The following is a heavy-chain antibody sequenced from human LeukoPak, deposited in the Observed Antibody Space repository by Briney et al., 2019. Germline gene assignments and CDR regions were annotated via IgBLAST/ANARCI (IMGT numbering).Heavy chain of an antibody. V-gene: IGHV1-2*02. Sequence: SVKDSCKASRYTFPGYYMHGVRQAPGQGLEWRVCIIPNIGGTYYAQNFQGRFTMTRDTSISTAYMELSNLRSDDTAVYYCARVIVRATDYWGQGTLVTVSS. D-gene: IGHD1-26*01. CDR2: IIPNIGGT. CDR1: RYTFPGYY. J-gene: IGHJ4*02. CDR3: ARVIVRATDY.